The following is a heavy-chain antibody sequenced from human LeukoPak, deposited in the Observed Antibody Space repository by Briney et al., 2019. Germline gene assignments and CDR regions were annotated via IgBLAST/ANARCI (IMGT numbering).Heavy chain of an antibody. CDR1: GFTFSTYW. CDR3: AAAGVAAASYFDY. Sequence: GGSLRLSCVVSGFTFSTYWMHWVRQGPGKGLVWVSRIDSGGSNTLYADSVRGRFTISRDNAKNTLYLQMNSLRVEDTAMYYCAAAGVAAASYFDYWGQGTLVTVSS. J-gene: IGHJ4*02. V-gene: IGHV3-74*01. D-gene: IGHD6-13*01. CDR2: IDSGGSNT.